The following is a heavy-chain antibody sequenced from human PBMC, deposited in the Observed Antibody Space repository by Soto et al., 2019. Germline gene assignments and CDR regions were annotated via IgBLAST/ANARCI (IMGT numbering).Heavy chain of an antibody. CDR2: INHSGST. CDR3: ARGRPRVSIVLMVYAICYFDY. J-gene: IGHJ4*02. V-gene: IGHV4-34*01. CDR1: GGSFSGYY. D-gene: IGHD2-8*01. Sequence: SETLSLTCAVYGGSFSGYYWIWIRQPPGKGLEWIGEINHSGSTNYNPSLKSRVTISVDTSKNQFSLKLSSVTAADTAVYYCARGRPRVSIVLMVYAICYFDYWGQGTLVTVSS.